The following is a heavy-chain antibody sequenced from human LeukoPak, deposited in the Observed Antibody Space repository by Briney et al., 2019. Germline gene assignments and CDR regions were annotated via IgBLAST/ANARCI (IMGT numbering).Heavy chain of an antibody. D-gene: IGHD1-1*01. V-gene: IGHV3-23*01. CDR3: AKSRSGSANWALQIFDN. CDR1: GFTFSRYD. CDR2: ISGSGGST. J-gene: IGHJ4*02. Sequence: GGSLRLSCAASGFTFSRYDLSWVRQAPGKGLEWVSAISGSGGSTYYADSVKGRFTISRDNSKNTLYLQMNSLRAEDTAVYFCAKSRSGSANWALQIFDNWGQGTLVTVSS.